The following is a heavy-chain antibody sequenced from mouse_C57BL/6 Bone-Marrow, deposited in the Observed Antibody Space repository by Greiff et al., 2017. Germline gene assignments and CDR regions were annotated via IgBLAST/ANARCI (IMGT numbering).Heavy chain of an antibody. CDR1: GYTFTSYW. CDR2: IYPSDSET. CDR3: AREYSHWYFDV. V-gene: IGHV1-61*01. Sequence: QVQLQQPGAELVRPGSSVKLSCKASGYTFTSYWTDWVKQRPGQGLEWIGNIYPSDSETHYNQKFKDKATLTVDKSSSTAYMQLSSLTSEDSAVYYCAREYSHWYFDVWGTGTTVTVAS. D-gene: IGHD2-10*02. J-gene: IGHJ1*03.